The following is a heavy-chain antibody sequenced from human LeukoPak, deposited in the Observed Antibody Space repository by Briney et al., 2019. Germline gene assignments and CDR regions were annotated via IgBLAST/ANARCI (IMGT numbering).Heavy chain of an antibody. J-gene: IGHJ4*02. Sequence: GGSLRLSCAASGFTFSSYAMSWVRKAPGKGLEWVSVISGLGGSTYYADSVKGRFAISRDNSKNTLWLQMNSLRADDTAIYYCARDVEARISAAGTFDYWGQGSLVTVSS. CDR2: ISGLGGST. CDR1: GFTFSSYA. V-gene: IGHV3-23*01. D-gene: IGHD6-13*01. CDR3: ARDVEARISAAGTFDY.